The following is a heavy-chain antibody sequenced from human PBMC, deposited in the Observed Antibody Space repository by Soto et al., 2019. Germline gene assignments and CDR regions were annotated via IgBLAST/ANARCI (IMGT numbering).Heavy chain of an antibody. CDR2: INPSGGST. CDR1: GYTFTSYY. V-gene: IGHV1-46*01. CDR3: TRIGGGRGWFDP. Sequence: ASVGVSCKXSGYTFTSYYMHWVRQAPGQGLEWMGIINPSGGSTSYAQKFQGRVTMTRDTSTSTVYMELSSLRSEDTAVYYCTRIGGGRGWFDPWGQGTLVTVSS. J-gene: IGHJ5*02. D-gene: IGHD2-15*01.